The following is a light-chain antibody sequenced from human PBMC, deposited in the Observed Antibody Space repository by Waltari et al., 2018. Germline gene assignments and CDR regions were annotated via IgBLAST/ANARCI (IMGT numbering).Light chain of an antibody. CDR1: QSVSSN. CDR3: QQYNTWPPQDT. V-gene: IGKV3-15*01. Sequence: EIVVTQSPATLSVSPGERATLSCRASQSVSSNLAWYQQKPGQAPRLLIYGASTRATGIPARCSGSGSGREFALTISSLQSEDFAIYYGQQYNTWPPQDTFGQGTKLEIK. CDR2: GAS. J-gene: IGKJ2*01.